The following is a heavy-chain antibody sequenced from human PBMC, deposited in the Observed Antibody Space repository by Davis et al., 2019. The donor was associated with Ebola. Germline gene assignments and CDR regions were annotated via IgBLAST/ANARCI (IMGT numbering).Heavy chain of an antibody. Sequence: PGGSLRLSCAASGFTFSSYGMHWVRQAPGKGLEWVAVISYDGSNKYYADSVKGRFTISRDNSKNTLYLQMNSLRAEDTAVYYCAVIVGATPRAFDIWGQGTMVTVSS. CDR3: AVIVGATPRAFDI. D-gene: IGHD1-26*01. V-gene: IGHV3-30*03. CDR2: ISYDGSNK. J-gene: IGHJ3*02. CDR1: GFTFSSYG.